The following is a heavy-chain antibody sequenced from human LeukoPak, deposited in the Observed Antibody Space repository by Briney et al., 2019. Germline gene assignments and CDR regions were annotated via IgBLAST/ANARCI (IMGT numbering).Heavy chain of an antibody. CDR1: GGSFSGYY. D-gene: IGHD3-3*01. CDR2: INHSGST. Sequence: PSETLSLTCAVYGGSFSGYYWSWIRHTPGKGLEWIGEINHSGSTNYNPSLKSRVTISVDTSKNQFSLKLSSVTAADTAVYYCARFAPTLVWSGYYTGEPVYWGQGTLVTVSS. V-gene: IGHV4-34*01. CDR3: ARFAPTLVWSGYYTGEPVY. J-gene: IGHJ4*02.